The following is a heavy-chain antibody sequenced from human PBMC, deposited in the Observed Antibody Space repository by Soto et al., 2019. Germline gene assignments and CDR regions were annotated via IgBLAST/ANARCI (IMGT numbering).Heavy chain of an antibody. J-gene: IGHJ4*01. V-gene: IGHV1-8*01. Sequence: QVQLVQSGAEVKKPGASVKVSFKASGYTFTSWDVYWVRQAAAQGLEWMGYMNPRSGNTGYEQKFQGRVTMTRDTSISTAYMELSSLTSDDTAVYYCTASSWTGAGLDFWGQGTPVTVSS. CDR1: GYTFTSWD. CDR2: MNPRSGNT. D-gene: IGHD6-13*01. CDR3: TASSWTGAGLDF.